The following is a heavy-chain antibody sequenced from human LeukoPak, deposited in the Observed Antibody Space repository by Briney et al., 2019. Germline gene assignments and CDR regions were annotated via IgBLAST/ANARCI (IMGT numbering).Heavy chain of an antibody. Sequence: SETLSLTCAVYGGSFSGYYWSWIRQPPGKGLEWIGEINHSGSTNYNPSLKSRVTMSVDTSKNQFSLKLSSVTAADTAVYYCARDRGYSRAQAPYNWFDPWGQGTLVTVSS. D-gene: IGHD2-15*01. J-gene: IGHJ5*02. CDR3: ARDRGYSRAQAPYNWFDP. CDR2: INHSGST. V-gene: IGHV4-34*01. CDR1: GGSFSGYY.